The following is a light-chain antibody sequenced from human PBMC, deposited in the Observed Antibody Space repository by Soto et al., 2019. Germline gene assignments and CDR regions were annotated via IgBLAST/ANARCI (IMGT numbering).Light chain of an antibody. CDR2: EGS. CDR1: SSDVGSYNL. Sequence: ALTQPASVSGSPGQSITISCTGTSSDVGSYNLVSWYQQHPGKAPKLMIYEGSKRPSGVSNRFSGSKSGNTASLTISGLQAEDEADYFCCSFAGSTTWVFGGGTKLTVL. CDR3: CSFAGSTTWV. V-gene: IGLV2-23*01. J-gene: IGLJ3*02.